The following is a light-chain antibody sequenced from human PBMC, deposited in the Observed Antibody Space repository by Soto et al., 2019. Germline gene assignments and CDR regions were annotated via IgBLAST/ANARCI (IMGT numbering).Light chain of an antibody. V-gene: IGKV3-20*01. CDR2: GAS. Sequence: EVVLTQSPGTLSLSPGERATLSCRASQSLSSSNLAWYQQKPGQAPRLLIYGASSRATGIPDRFSGSGSGTDFSLTISRLEPEDFAVYYWQQYGSSRTFGQGTKVEIK. CDR1: QSLSSSN. CDR3: QQYGSSRT. J-gene: IGKJ1*01.